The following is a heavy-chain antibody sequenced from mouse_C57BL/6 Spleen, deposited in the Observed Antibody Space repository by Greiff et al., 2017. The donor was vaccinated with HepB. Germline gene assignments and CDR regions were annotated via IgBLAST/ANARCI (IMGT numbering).Heavy chain of an antibody. Sequence: QVQLQQPGAELVKPGASVKLSCKASGYTFTSYWMHWVKQRPGRGLEWIGSIDPNSGGTKYNEKFKSKATLTVDKPSSTAYMQLSSLTSEDSAVYYCARCYAGYYHWYFYVWGTGTTVTVSS. CDR2: IDPNSGGT. CDR3: ARCYAGYYHWYFYV. V-gene: IGHV1-72*01. D-gene: IGHD2-3*01. CDR1: GYTFTSYW. J-gene: IGHJ1*03.